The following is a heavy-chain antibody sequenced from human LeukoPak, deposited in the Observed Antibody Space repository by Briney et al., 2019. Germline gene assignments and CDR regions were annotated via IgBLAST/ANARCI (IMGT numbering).Heavy chain of an antibody. D-gene: IGHD3-10*01. CDR3: ARENYYGSGSSPGEFDY. V-gene: IGHV3-11*01. Sequence: GGSLRLSCAASGFTFSDYDMSWIRQAPGKGLEWVSYISRSVSTIYYADSVKGRFTNSRDNAKNSLYLQMNSLRVEDTAVYYCARENYYGSGSSPGEFDYWGQGTLVTVSS. CDR2: ISRSVSTI. CDR1: GFTFSDYD. J-gene: IGHJ4*02.